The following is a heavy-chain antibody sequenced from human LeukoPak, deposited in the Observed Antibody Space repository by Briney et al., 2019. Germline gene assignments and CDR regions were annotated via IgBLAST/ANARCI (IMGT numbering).Heavy chain of an antibody. V-gene: IGHV3-30-3*01. CDR1: GFTFSSYA. J-gene: IGHJ4*02. CDR3: AREGDSSGYYFDY. CDR2: ISYDGSSK. Sequence: GGSLRLSCAASGFTFSSYAMHWVRQAPGKGLEWVAVISYDGSSKYYADSVKGRFTISRDNSKNTLYLQMNSLRAEDTAVYYCAREGDSSGYYFDYWGQGTLVTVSS. D-gene: IGHD3-22*01.